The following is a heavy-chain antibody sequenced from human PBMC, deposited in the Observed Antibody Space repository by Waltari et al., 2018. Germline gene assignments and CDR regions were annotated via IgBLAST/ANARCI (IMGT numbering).Heavy chain of an antibody. CDR3: AKDGGIAAAGTDY. D-gene: IGHD6-13*01. V-gene: IGHV3-30*18. J-gene: IGHJ4*02. Sequence: QVQLVESGGGVVQPGRSLRLSCAASGFTFSSYGMHWVRQAPGKGLEWVAVIWYDGSNKYYADSVKGRFTISRDNSKNTLYLQMNSLRAEDTAMYYCAKDGGIAAAGTDYWGQGTLVTVSS. CDR2: IWYDGSNK. CDR1: GFTFSSYG.